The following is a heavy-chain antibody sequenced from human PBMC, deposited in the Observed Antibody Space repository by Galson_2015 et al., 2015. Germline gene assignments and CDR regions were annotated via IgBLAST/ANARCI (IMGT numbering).Heavy chain of an antibody. CDR3: ARHKRDGYNWGYFDY. CDR2: IYLGDSDT. J-gene: IGHJ4*02. D-gene: IGHD5-24*01. Sequence: QSGAEVKKPGESLKISCKGSGYTFTNYWIGWVRQMPGKGLEWMGIIYLGDSDTRYSPSFQGQVTISANKSISTAYLQWSSLQASDTAIYYCARHKRDGYNWGYFDYWGQGTLVTVSS. V-gene: IGHV5-51*01. CDR1: GYTFTNYW.